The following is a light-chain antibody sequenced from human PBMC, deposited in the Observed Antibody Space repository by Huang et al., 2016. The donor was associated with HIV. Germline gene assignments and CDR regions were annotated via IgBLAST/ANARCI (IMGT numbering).Light chain of an antibody. CDR3: QQYYSLPQT. CDR1: QSVYASSTSKDY. V-gene: IGKV4-1*01. CDR2: WAS. Sequence: DIIMSQSPESLTVSLGERATLNCRSSQSVYASSTSKDYMAWFQQKQGQPPKLRLFWASSREVGVPDRFSGSGSGTHFTLTIANLQPEDAAIYYCQQYYSLPQTFGQGTRV. J-gene: IGKJ1*01.